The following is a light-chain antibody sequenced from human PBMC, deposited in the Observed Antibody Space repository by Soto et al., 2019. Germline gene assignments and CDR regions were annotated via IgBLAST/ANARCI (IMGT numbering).Light chain of an antibody. V-gene: IGLV2-11*01. J-gene: IGLJ3*02. Sequence: QSVLTQPRSVSGSPGQSVTISCTGTSSDVGAYNYVSWHQQHPGKAPKLVIYDVTQRPSGVPDRFSASKSGITASLTISGLQAEDEADYYCAAWDGSLTGWVFGGGTKLTVL. CDR1: SSDVGAYNY. CDR3: AAWDGSLTGWV. CDR2: DVT.